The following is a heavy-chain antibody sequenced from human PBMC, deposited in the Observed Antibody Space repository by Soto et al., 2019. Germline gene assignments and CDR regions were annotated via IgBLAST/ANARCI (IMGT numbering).Heavy chain of an antibody. CDR3: ATDKDRLQLGGNYYYFLDV. Sequence: QVQLVQSGAEVKKPGSSVKVSCKASGGTFSTSAISWVRQAPGQGLEWVGGIMPVFPTPDYAQKFQGRVTITADESTTTAYLELPSLRTDDTAVYYCATDKDRLQLGGNYYYFLDVWGQGTAITVSS. V-gene: IGHV1-69*12. CDR2: IMPVFPTP. CDR1: GGTFSTSA. D-gene: IGHD3-3*02. J-gene: IGHJ6*02.